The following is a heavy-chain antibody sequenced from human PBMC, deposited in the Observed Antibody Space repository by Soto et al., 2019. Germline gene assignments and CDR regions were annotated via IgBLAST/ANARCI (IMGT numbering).Heavy chain of an antibody. CDR3: ARERGGFRAFDI. D-gene: IGHD3-3*01. CDR1: GFTFSSYW. J-gene: IGHJ3*02. V-gene: IGHV3-74*01. CDR2: INSDGSST. Sequence: GGSLRLSCAASGFTFSSYWMHWVRQAPGKGLVWVSRINSDGSSTSYADSVKGRFTISRDNSKNTLYLQMNSLRAEDTAVYYCARERGGFRAFDIWGQGTMVTVSS.